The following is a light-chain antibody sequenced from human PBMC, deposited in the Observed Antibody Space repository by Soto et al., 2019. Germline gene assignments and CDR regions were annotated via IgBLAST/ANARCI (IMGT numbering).Light chain of an antibody. J-gene: IGLJ3*02. CDR1: SSDVGGYNF. CDR2: DVS. Sequence: QSVLIQPRSVSGSPGQSVTISCTGTSSDVGGYNFVSWYQQHPGKVPRLMIYDVSKRPSGVPDRFSGSKSGNTASLTISGLLLEDEADYYCCSYAGRDTLGMFGGGTKLTVL. CDR3: CSYAGRDTLGM. V-gene: IGLV2-11*01.